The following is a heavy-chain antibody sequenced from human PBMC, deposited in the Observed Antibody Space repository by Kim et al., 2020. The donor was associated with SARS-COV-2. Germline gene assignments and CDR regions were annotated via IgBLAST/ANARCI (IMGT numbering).Heavy chain of an antibody. CDR1: GYTFTDYY. CDR2: INAKSGVT. CDR3: VRDSPRPEVDLDY. Sequence: ASVKVSCKTSGYTFTDYYIHWVRQAPGQGLEWMGWINAKSGVTSYSQKFQGSVTLTRDTSISTAYMELRSLGSDDTAVFYCVRDSPRPEVDLDYWGQGTLVTVSS. J-gene: IGHJ4*02. D-gene: IGHD6-6*01. V-gene: IGHV1-2*02.